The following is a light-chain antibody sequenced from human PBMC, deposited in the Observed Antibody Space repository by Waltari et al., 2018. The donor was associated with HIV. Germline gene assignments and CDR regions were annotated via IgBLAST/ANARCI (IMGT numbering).Light chain of an antibody. CDR1: QIINNW. Sequence: DVQMTQSPSTLSASVGDRVAITCRASQIINNWLAWYQQRPGRPPKLLIYKTSNLENGVPVRFIGSGSGAEFTLTIDGLKPDDFATYFCQQYNSHSYTFGQGTRLDI. CDR3: QQYNSHSYT. J-gene: IGKJ2*01. V-gene: IGKV1-5*03. CDR2: KTS.